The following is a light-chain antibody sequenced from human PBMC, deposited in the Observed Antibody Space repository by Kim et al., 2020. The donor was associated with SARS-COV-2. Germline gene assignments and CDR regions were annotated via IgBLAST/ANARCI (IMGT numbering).Light chain of an antibody. Sequence: SVGDRVTITCRASQSISSYLNWYQQKPGKAPKLLIYAASSLQSGVPSRFSGSGSGTDFTLTISSLQPEDFATYYCQQSYSTLAITFGQGTRLEIK. J-gene: IGKJ5*01. V-gene: IGKV1-39*01. CDR3: QQSYSTLAIT. CDR2: AAS. CDR1: QSISSY.